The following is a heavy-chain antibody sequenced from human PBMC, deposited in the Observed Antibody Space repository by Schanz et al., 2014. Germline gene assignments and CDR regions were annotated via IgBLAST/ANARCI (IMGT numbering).Heavy chain of an antibody. CDR1: GFTFSDHY. V-gene: IGHV3-21*01. CDR2: ISSSGSYI. Sequence: EVQLVESGGGLVKPGGSLRLSCAASGFTFSDHYMDWVRQAPGKGLEWVSSISSSGSYIHYADSVKGRFTISRDNAKNTLYLQMNSLRAEDTAVYYCARDSRPNYDFLTAYYSIDYWGQGPLVTVSS. D-gene: IGHD3-9*01. CDR3: ARDSRPNYDFLTAYYSIDY. J-gene: IGHJ4*02.